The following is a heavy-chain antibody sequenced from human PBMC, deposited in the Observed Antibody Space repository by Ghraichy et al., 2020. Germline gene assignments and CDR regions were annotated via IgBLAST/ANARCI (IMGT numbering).Heavy chain of an antibody. Sequence: SETLSLTCTVSGGSISSSSYYWGWIRQPPGKGLEWIGSIYYSGSTYYNPSLKSRVTISVDTSKNQFSLKLSSVTAADTAVYYCARHGPMDPYDFWSGYHRRPSRSFDYWGQGTLVTVSS. CDR2: IYYSGST. J-gene: IGHJ4*02. D-gene: IGHD3-3*01. CDR1: GGSISSSSYY. V-gene: IGHV4-39*01. CDR3: ARHGPMDPYDFWSGYHRRPSRSFDY.